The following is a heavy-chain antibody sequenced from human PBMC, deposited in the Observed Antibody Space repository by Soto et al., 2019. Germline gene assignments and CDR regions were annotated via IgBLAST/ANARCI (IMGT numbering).Heavy chain of an antibody. V-gene: IGHV3-23*01. J-gene: IGHJ3*01. CDR1: GFTFNSYG. Sequence: EVQLLESGGGLVQPGGSLRLACAASGFTFNSYGMNWVRQAPGKGLEWVSIISPNGNSTYYADSVKGRFTISRDNSQNTVFLQMNILMAEDTAIDSGVKVRLTDYVRDAAHHWDQGALVTVSS. CDR3: VKVRLTDYVRDAAHH. D-gene: IGHD4-17*01. CDR2: ISPNGNST.